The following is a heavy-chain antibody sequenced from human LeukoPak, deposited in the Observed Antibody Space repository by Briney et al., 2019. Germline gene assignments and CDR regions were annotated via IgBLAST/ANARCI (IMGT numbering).Heavy chain of an antibody. CDR2: ISGSGGST. CDR3: AKRGNRGVFDY. D-gene: IGHD3-10*01. CDR1: GFSFSSYS. V-gene: IGHV3-23*01. Sequence: AGTLRLSCAAYGFSFSSYSLSWVRQPPGKGLEWVSAISGSGGSTYYADSVKGRFTISRDNSKNTLYLQMISLRAEDTAVYYCAKRGNRGVFDYWGQGTLVTVSS. J-gene: IGHJ4*02.